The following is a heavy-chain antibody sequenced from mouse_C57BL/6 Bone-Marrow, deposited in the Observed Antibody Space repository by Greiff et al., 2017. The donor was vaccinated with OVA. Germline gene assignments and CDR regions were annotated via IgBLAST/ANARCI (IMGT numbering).Heavy chain of an antibody. CDR1: GFTFSNYW. V-gene: IGHV6-3*01. Sequence: EVKLMESGGGLVQPGGSMKLSCVASGFTFSNYWMNWVRQSPEKGLEWVAQIRLKSDNYATHYAESVKGRFTISRDDSKSSVYLQMNNLRAEDTGIYYCTGGGGNYAAYWGQGTLVTVSA. CDR3: TGGGGNYAAY. CDR2: IRLKSDNYAT. J-gene: IGHJ3*01. D-gene: IGHD2-1*01.